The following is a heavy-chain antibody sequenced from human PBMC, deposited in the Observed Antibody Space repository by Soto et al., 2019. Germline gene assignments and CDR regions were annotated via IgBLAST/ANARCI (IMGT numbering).Heavy chain of an antibody. V-gene: IGHV4-4*02. CDR2: IYHSGST. CDR1: GGSISSSNW. J-gene: IGHJ5*02. Sequence: PSETLSLTCAVSGGSISSSNWWSWVRQPPGKGLEWIGEIYHSGSTNYNPSLKSRVTISVDKSKNQFSLKLSSVTAADTAVYYCARALGESAAGTLWWFDPWGQGTLVTVS. CDR3: ARALGESAAGTLWWFDP. D-gene: IGHD6-13*01.